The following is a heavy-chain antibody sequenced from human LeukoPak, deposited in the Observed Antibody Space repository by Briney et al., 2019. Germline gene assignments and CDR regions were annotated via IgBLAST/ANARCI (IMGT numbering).Heavy chain of an antibody. CDR2: ISYTGST. V-gene: IGHV4-59*01. CDR1: GGSISPYF. Sequence: SETLSLTCTVSGGSISPYFWSWIRQPPGKGLEWIGYISYTGSTNYNPSLKSRVTISVDTSKKQFSLQMTSVTAADTAVYYCARDDYRGVTNFDPWAREPWSPSPQ. D-gene: IGHD3-10*01. J-gene: IGHJ5*02. CDR3: ARDDYRGVTNFDP.